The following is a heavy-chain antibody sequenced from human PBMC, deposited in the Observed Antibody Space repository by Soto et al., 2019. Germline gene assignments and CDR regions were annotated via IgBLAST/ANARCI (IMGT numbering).Heavy chain of an antibody. CDR1: GGSISSGGYY. V-gene: IGHV4-31*03. D-gene: IGHD2-21*02. CDR3: ARGCGNSYYYYGMDV. CDR2: IYYSGST. J-gene: IGHJ6*02. Sequence: LSLTCTVSGGSISSGGYYWSWIRQHPGKGLEWIGYIYYSGSTYYNPSLKSRVTISVDTSKNQFSLKLSSVTAADTAVYYCARGCGNSYYYYGMDVWGQGTTVT.